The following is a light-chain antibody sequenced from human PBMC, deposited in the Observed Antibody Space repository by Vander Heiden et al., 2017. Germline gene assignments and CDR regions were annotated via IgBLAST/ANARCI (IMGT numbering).Light chain of an antibody. CDR2: GAS. CDR3: QQYHTYSS. V-gene: IGKV1-5*01. Sequence: DIQMARSPSTLSAFVGVRVNITCRASQSISNSVAWYQQKPGRAPKLLIYGASTSESGVPSRFSGSGSGTEFTLTIFSLQPDDFASYFCQQYHTYSSFGGGTKVDI. J-gene: IGKJ4*01. CDR1: QSISNS.